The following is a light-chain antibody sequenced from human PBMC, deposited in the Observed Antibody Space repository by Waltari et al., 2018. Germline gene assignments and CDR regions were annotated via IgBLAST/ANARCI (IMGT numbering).Light chain of an antibody. J-gene: IGLJ2*01. V-gene: IGLV2-14*03. CDR2: HVN. Sequence: QSALTQPAPVSGSPGQSIPISCPGTRSAIGVSTYVSWYQQHPGKAPKLLIYHVNTRPSGVSNRFSGSKSGNTASLTISGLQAEDESDYYCSSYTTTNTLEVIFGTGTKLTVL. CDR1: RSAIGVSTY. CDR3: SSYTTTNTLEVI.